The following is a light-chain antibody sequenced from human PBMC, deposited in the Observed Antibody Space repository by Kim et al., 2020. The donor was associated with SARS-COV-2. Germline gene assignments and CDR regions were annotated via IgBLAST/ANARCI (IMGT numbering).Light chain of an antibody. CDR1: QSIGSN. J-gene: IGKJ4*01. CDR2: GAS. CDR3: QQYDNWPPLT. Sequence: SPGERATLSCRASQSIGSNLAWYQQKPGQAPRLLIYGASTRATGIPARFSGSGSETEFTLTISSLQSEDFAVYYCQQYDNWPPLTFGGGTKVEIK. V-gene: IGKV3-15*01.